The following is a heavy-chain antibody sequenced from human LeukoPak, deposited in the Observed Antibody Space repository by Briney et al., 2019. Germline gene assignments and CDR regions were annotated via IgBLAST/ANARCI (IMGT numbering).Heavy chain of an antibody. J-gene: IGHJ4*02. CDR3: ARLKSESIAAAGMRSCLDY. CDR2: IYPGDSDT. Sequence: GESLKISCKGSGYSFTSYWIGWVRQMPGKGLEWMGIIYPGDSDTRYSPSFQGQVTISADKSISTAYLQWSSLKASDTAMYYCARLKSESIAAAGMRSCLDYWGQGTLVTVSS. D-gene: IGHD6-13*01. CDR1: GYSFTSYW. V-gene: IGHV5-51*01.